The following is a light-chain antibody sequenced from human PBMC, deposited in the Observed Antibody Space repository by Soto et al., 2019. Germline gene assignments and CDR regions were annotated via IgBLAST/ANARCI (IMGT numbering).Light chain of an antibody. CDR1: QSVTSNY. Sequence: EVVLTQSPGTVSLSPGERATLYCRASQSVTSNYLAWYQQKPGQAPRLLIYAASSRATGIPDRFSGSGSGTDFTLSISRLEPEDFAVYYCQQYGSSMTWTFGQGTKVEIK. CDR3: QQYGSSMTWT. V-gene: IGKV3-20*01. CDR2: AAS. J-gene: IGKJ1*01.